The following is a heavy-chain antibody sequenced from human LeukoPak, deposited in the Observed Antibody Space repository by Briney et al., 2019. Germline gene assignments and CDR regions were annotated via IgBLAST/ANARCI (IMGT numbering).Heavy chain of an antibody. Sequence: RGESPKISCKGSGYSFTSYWITWVRQMPGRGLEWMGRIDPSDSYINYSPSFQGHVTISADKSISTAYLQWSSLKASDTAMYYCARLGDYYDSSGYYAAIWGQGTMVTVSS. CDR3: ARLGDYYDSSGYYAAI. J-gene: IGHJ3*02. V-gene: IGHV5-10-1*01. D-gene: IGHD3-22*01. CDR2: IDPSDSYI. CDR1: GYSFTSYW.